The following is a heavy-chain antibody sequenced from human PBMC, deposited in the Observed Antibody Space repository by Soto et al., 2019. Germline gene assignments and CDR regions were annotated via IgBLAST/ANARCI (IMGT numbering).Heavy chain of an antibody. CDR2: ISGSGGST. D-gene: IGHD2-2*01. J-gene: IGHJ6*02. CDR3: AKDNPPPFSPDIVVEPYYYGMDV. CDR1: GFTFSSYA. V-gene: IGHV3-23*01. Sequence: EVQLLESGGGLVQPGGSLRLSCAASGFTFSSYAMSWVRQAPGKGLEWVSAISGSGGSTYYADSVKGRFTISRDNSKNTLYLQMNSLRAEDTAVYYCAKDNPPPFSPDIVVEPYYYGMDVWGQGTTVTVSS.